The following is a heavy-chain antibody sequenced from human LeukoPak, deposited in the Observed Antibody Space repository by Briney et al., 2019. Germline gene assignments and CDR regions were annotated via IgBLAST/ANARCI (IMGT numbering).Heavy chain of an antibody. D-gene: IGHD3-10*01. Sequence: TSSETLSLTCAVYGGSFSAHYRSWLRQPPGKGLEWIGEINHSGSTNYNPSLKSRVTISVDTSKNQFSLKLSSMTAADTAVYYCARGFGSGSYYNYWGQGTLVTVSS. CDR2: INHSGST. J-gene: IGHJ4*02. V-gene: IGHV4-34*01. CDR3: ARGFGSGSYYNY. CDR1: GGSFSAHY.